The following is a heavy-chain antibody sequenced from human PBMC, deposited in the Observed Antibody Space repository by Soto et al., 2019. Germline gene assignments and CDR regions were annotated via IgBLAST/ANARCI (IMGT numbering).Heavy chain of an antibody. Sequence: GGSLRLSCAVSGFICSSYDMSWVRQAPGKGLEWVSTILVGGSTHYEDSVKGRFTISRDTSKNTVYLQMNSLTAGDTAFYYCAKGTATSGGAFAIYDQGTMVTVSS. CDR2: ILVGGST. D-gene: IGHD1-26*01. CDR3: AKGTATSGGAFAI. J-gene: IGHJ3*02. CDR1: GFICSSYD. V-gene: IGHV3-23*01.